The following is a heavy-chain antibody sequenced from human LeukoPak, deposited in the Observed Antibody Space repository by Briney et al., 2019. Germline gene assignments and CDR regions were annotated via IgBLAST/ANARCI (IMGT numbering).Heavy chain of an antibody. Sequence: SETLSLTCTVSGGSISSYYWSWIRQPPGKGLEWIGYIYYSGSTNYNPSLKSRVTISVGTSKNQFSLKLSSVTAADTAVYYCARLNPVVIIFGYFDYWGQGTLVTVSS. CDR3: ARLNPVVIIFGYFDY. V-gene: IGHV4-59*01. D-gene: IGHD3-3*01. J-gene: IGHJ4*02. CDR2: IYYSGST. CDR1: GGSISSYY.